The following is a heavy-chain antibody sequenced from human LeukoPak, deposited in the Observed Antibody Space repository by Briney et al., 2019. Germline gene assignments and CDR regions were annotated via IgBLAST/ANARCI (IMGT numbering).Heavy chain of an antibody. CDR1: GYTFTGYY. J-gene: IGHJ4*02. Sequence: GASVKVSCKASGYTFTGYYMHWVRQAPRQGLEWMGRVNPNSGGTNYAQKFQGRVTMARDTPISTAYMELSRLRSDDTAVYYCARDTGYSYGYATEYYFDYWGQGTLVTVSS. V-gene: IGHV1-2*06. CDR3: ARDTGYSYGYATEYYFDY. D-gene: IGHD5-18*01. CDR2: VNPNSGGT.